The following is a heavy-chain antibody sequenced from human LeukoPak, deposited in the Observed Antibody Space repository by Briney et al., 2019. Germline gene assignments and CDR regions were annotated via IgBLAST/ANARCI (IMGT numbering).Heavy chain of an antibody. CDR1: GYSISSGYY. J-gene: IGHJ5*02. D-gene: IGHD2-15*01. V-gene: IGHV4-38-2*01. CDR2: IYHSGST. CDR3: ARGKVVVAATLKWFDP. Sequence: SETLSLTCAVSGYSISSGYYWGWIRQPPGKGLEWIGSIYHSGSTYYNPSLKSRVTTSVDTSKNQFSLKLSSVTAADTAVYYCARGKVVVAATLKWFDPWGQGTLVTVSS.